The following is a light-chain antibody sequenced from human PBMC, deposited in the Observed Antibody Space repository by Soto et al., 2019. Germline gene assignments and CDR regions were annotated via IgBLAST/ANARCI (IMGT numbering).Light chain of an antibody. CDR3: QQYNSYLYT. CDR1: QSISSW. V-gene: IGKV1-5*03. CDR2: KAS. J-gene: IGKJ2*01. Sequence: DIQMTQSPSTLSASVGDRVTITCRASQSISSWLGWYQQKPGKAPKLLIYKASSLESGVPSRFSGSGSGTEFTLTISSLQPDDFATYYCQQYNSYLYTFGQGTKLEIK.